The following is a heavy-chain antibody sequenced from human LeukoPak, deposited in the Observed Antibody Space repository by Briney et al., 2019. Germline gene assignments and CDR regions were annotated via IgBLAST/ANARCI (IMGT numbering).Heavy chain of an antibody. CDR3: AKSYATSWYSFDY. J-gene: IGHJ4*02. CDR1: GFTFSGYA. V-gene: IGHV3-23*01. CDR2: ISGSGEST. Sequence: GGSLRLSCAASGFTFSGYAMSWVRQAPGKGLEWVSAISGSGESTYYADSVKGRFTISRDNSKNTLNLQMNSLRAEDTAFYYCAKSYATSWYSFDYWGQGTLVTVSS. D-gene: IGHD2-2*01.